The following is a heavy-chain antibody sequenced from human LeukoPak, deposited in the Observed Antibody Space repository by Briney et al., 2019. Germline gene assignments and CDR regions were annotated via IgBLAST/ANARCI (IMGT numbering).Heavy chain of an antibody. CDR3: ARGGGSGYGVSFGY. CDR2: TYHRSKWYN. D-gene: IGHD5-12*01. J-gene: IGHJ4*02. Sequence: SQTLSLTCAISGDSVSSNSASWNWIRQSPSRGLEWLGRTYHRSKWYNDYGVSVKSRITINPDTSKSQFSLQLDSVTPEDTAVYYCARGGGSGYGVSFGYWGQGTLVTVSS. V-gene: IGHV6-1*01. CDR1: GDSVSSNSAS.